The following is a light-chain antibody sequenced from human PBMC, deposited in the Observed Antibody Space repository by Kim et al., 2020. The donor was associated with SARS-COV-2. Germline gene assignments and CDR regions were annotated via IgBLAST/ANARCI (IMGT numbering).Light chain of an antibody. V-gene: IGKV3-15*01. J-gene: IGKJ1*01. CDR2: GAS. Sequence: SVSPGERATLSCRATQSISTNLAWYQQKPGQAPRLLMSGASSRSTSVPARFSGSGSGTEFTLTITSLQSEDSAVYYCQQYHDWPRTFGQGTKVEIK. CDR1: QSISTN. CDR3: QQYHDWPRT.